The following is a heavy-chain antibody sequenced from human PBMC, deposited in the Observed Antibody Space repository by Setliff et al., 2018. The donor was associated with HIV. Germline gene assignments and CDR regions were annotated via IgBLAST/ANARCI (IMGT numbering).Heavy chain of an antibody. Sequence: ASVKVSCKASGYAFTDYYIHWVRQAPGQGLEWMGWINPNSGGTNYAQKFQGRVTMTRDTSISTAFMDLSRLRSDDTAVYYCARDPGYKSSWYGAFDIWGQGTMVTVSS. J-gene: IGHJ3*02. CDR1: GYAFTDYY. CDR3: ARDPGYKSSWYGAFDI. D-gene: IGHD6-13*01. V-gene: IGHV1-2*02. CDR2: INPNSGGT.